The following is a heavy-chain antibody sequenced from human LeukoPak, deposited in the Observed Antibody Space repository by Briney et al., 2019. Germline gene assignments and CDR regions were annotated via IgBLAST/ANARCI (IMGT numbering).Heavy chain of an antibody. Sequence: GGSLRLSCAASGFTFSSYWMHWVRQAPGKALVWVSRINSDGRSTSYADSVKGRFTISRDNSKSTLHLQMNSLRAEDTAVYYCARHSSGYYPYDYWGPGTPVTVAS. CDR3: ARHSSGYYPYDY. CDR2: INSDGRST. CDR1: GFTFSSYW. V-gene: IGHV3-74*01. D-gene: IGHD3-22*01. J-gene: IGHJ4*02.